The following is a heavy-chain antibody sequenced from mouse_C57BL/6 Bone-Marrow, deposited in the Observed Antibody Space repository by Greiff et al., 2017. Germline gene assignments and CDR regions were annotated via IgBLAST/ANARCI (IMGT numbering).Heavy chain of an antibody. D-gene: IGHD3-1*01. J-gene: IGHJ2*01. Sequence: QFHLQQPGAELVKPGASVKLSCQASGSTFASYWLHGVKQRPGQGLEWIGMIHPNSGSTNYNEKFKSKATLTVDKSSSTASMQLSSLTSEDSAFYYCARSGVDYGGQGTTLTVSS. V-gene: IGHV1-64*01. CDR2: IHPNSGST. CDR3: ARSGVDY. CDR1: GSTFASYW.